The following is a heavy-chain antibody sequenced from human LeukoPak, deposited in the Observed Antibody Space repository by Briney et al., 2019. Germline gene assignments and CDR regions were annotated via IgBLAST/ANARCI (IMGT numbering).Heavy chain of an antibody. V-gene: IGHV4-30-4*01. CDR3: ARVTAAAGRSEFDP. CDR1: GGSISSGDYY. Sequence: SETLSLTCTVSGGSISSGDYYWSWIRQPPGKGLEWIGYIYYSGSTYYNPSLKSRVTISVNTSKNQFSLKPSSVTAADTAVYYCARVTAAAGRSEFDPWGQGTLVTVSS. D-gene: IGHD6-13*01. CDR2: IYYSGST. J-gene: IGHJ5*02.